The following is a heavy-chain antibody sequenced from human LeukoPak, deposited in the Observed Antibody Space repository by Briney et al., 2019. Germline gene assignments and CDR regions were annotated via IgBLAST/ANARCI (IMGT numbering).Heavy chain of an antibody. Sequence: ASVKVSCKASGGTFTSYGISWVRQAPGQGLEWMGWISAYNGNTNYAQKLQGRVTMTTDTSTSTAYMELRSLRSDDTAVYYCARESYSSSPQNYYYYGMDVWGQGTTVTVSS. V-gene: IGHV1-18*01. CDR2: ISAYNGNT. J-gene: IGHJ6*02. D-gene: IGHD6-13*01. CDR1: GGTFTSYG. CDR3: ARESYSSSPQNYYYYGMDV.